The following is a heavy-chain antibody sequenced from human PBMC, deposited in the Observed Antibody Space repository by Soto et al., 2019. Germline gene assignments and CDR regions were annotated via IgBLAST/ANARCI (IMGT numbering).Heavy chain of an antibody. CDR3: ARDEHSSSWKWLDP. CDR1: GFNFKTYA. Sequence: QVQLVEAGGGVVQSGRSLRLSCAAFGFNFKTYAIHWVRQAPGKGLEWVAVISYDGSLEYYVDSVKGRFTISRDNSKNTLYLQMNSLRGEDTAVYYCARDEHSSSWKWLDPWGKGNLVTVSA. J-gene: IGHJ5*02. D-gene: IGHD6-13*01. CDR2: ISYDGSLE. V-gene: IGHV3-30*04.